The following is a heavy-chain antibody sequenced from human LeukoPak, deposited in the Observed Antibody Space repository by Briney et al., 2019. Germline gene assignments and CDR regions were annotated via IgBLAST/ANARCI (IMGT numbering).Heavy chain of an antibody. J-gene: IGHJ5*02. CDR1: GGSISSSNW. Sequence: SETLSLTCAVSGGSISSSNWWSWVRQPPGKGLEWIGEIYHSGSTNYNPSLKSRVTISVDKSKNQFSLKLSSVTAADTAVYYCARDHYYDSSGFNWFDPWGQGTLVTVSS. CDR2: IYHSGST. V-gene: IGHV4-4*02. CDR3: ARDHYYDSSGFNWFDP. D-gene: IGHD3-22*01.